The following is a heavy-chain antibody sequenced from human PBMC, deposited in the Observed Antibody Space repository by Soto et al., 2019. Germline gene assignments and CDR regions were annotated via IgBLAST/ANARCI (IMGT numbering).Heavy chain of an antibody. J-gene: IGHJ4*02. CDR1: GFTFSDYY. V-gene: IGHV3-11*01. CDR3: ARSSLTYFEF. Sequence: QVHLEESGGGLVKPGGSLSLSCTASGFTFSDYYMSWIRQAPGKGLEWLAYISGSGSTTYYTDSVKGRFAISRDNARTSLYLQINSLRVEDSAVYYCARSSLTYFEFWGQGTLVTVSS. CDR2: ISGSGSTT.